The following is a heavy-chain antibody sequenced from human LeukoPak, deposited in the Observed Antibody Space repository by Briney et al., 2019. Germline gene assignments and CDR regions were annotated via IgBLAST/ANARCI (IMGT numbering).Heavy chain of an antibody. CDR3: VRDYCSSTSCLFDY. D-gene: IGHD2-2*01. CDR1: GYTFTGYH. V-gene: IGHV1-2*06. Sequence: ASVKVSCKASGYTFTGYHMHWVRQAPGQGLEWMGRINPNSGDTNYAQKFQGRATMTRDTSISTAYMELSRLRSDDTAVYYCVRDYCSSTSCLFDYWGQGTLVTVSS. CDR2: INPNSGDT. J-gene: IGHJ4*02.